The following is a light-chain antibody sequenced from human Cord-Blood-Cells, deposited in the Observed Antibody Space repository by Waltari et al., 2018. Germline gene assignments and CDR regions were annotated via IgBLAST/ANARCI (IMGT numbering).Light chain of an antibody. CDR3: QQYNSYWT. Sequence: DIQMTQSPSTLSASVGDRVTITCRASQSISSWLAWYQQKPGKAPKLLIYDASSLESGVPSRFSDSGSGTEFTLTISSLQPGDFATYYCQQYNSYWTFGQGTKVEIK. V-gene: IGKV1-5*01. J-gene: IGKJ1*01. CDR2: DAS. CDR1: QSISSW.